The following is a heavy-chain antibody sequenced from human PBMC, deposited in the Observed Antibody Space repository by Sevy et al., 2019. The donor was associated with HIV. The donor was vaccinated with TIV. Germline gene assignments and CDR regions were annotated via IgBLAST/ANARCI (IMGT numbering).Heavy chain of an antibody. J-gene: IGHJ5*02. Sequence: SETLSLTCTVFGGSISAYYWSWIRQSPEKGLQYIGYIYYTGSTNYNPSLKSRVTISVDTSKNQFPLRLTSVTAADTAIYYCARAPPVRSGDDALNWFDPWGQGTLVTVSS. D-gene: IGHD5-12*01. V-gene: IGHV4-59*01. CDR1: GGSISAYY. CDR2: IYYTGST. CDR3: ARAPPVRSGDDALNWFDP.